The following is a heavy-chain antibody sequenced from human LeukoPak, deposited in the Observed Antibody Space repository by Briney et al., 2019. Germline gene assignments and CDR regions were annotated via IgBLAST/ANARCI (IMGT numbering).Heavy chain of an antibody. V-gene: IGHV3-23*01. Sequence: GGSLRLSCAASGFTFSIYAMSWVRQAPGKGLEWVSAISGSGGSTYYADSVKGRFTISRDNSKNTLYLQMNSLRAEDTAVYYCAKLEDIVVVVAATGSGHAFDIWGQGTMVTVSS. CDR1: GFTFSIYA. CDR3: AKLEDIVVVVAATGSGHAFDI. D-gene: IGHD2-15*01. J-gene: IGHJ3*02. CDR2: ISGSGGST.